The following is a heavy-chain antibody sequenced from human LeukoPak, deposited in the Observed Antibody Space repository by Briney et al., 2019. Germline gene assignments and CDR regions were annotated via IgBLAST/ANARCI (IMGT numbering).Heavy chain of an antibody. CDR3: AGMIQLWSNYFDY. CDR2: IYPGDSDT. D-gene: IGHD5-18*01. J-gene: IGHJ4*02. Sequence: GESLKISCKGSGYSFTSYWIGWVRQMPGKGLEWMGIIYPGDSDTRYSPSFQGQVTISADKSISTAYLQWSSLKASDTAMYYCAGMIQLWSNYFDYWGQGTLVTVSS. CDR1: GYSFTSYW. V-gene: IGHV5-51*01.